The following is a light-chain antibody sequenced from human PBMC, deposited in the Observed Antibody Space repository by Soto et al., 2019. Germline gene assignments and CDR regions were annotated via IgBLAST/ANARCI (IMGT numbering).Light chain of an antibody. CDR1: QSVSSW. CDR3: QQYNSYART. V-gene: IGKV1-5*03. Sequence: DIQMTQSPSTLSASVGDRVTITCRASQSVSSWLAWYQQKPGKAPKLLIYKVSILQSGVPSRFSGSGSGTEFTLTISCLQPDDFATYYCQQYNSYARTFGQGTKLEIK. J-gene: IGKJ2*01. CDR2: KVS.